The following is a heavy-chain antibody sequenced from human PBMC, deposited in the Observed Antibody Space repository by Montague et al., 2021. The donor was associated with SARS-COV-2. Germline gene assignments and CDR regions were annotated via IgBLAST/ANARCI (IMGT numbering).Heavy chain of an antibody. J-gene: IGHJ2*01. CDR2: IYSSGST. Sequence: TLSLTCSVSGGSINTGGYYWNWIRQSAGKGLEWIVRIYSSGSTNSRPSLKSRVTISLDTYKNQFSLWLSSVTAADTAVYYCARDPGYTSFTRWYFDLWGPGTLVTVSS. CDR3: ARDPGYTSFTRWYFDL. CDR1: GGSINTGGYY. D-gene: IGHD6-19*01. V-gene: IGHV4-61*02.